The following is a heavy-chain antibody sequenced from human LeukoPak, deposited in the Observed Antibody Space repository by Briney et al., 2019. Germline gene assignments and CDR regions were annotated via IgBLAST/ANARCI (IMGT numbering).Heavy chain of an antibody. D-gene: IGHD6-13*01. J-gene: IGHJ4*02. Sequence: ASVKVSCKASGYTFTGYYMHWVRQAPGQGLEWMGWINPNSGGTNYAQKFQGRVTMTRDTSISTAYMELGRLRSDDTAVYYCARDKTDSSSWTSQRYWGQGTLVTVSS. V-gene: IGHV1-2*02. CDR2: INPNSGGT. CDR3: ARDKTDSSSWTSQRY. CDR1: GYTFTGYY.